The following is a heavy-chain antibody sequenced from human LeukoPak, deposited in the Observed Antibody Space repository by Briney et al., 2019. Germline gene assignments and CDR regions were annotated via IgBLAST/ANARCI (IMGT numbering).Heavy chain of an antibody. Sequence: GGSLRLSCAASGFTFSSYSMNWVRQAPGKGLEWVSYISSSSSTIYYADSVKGRFTISRDNAKNSLYLQMNSLRAEDTAVYYCAKGVIRWAFDIWGQGTMVTVSS. CDR3: AKGVIRWAFDI. D-gene: IGHD2-21*01. V-gene: IGHV3-48*01. CDR1: GFTFSSYS. CDR2: ISSSSSTI. J-gene: IGHJ3*02.